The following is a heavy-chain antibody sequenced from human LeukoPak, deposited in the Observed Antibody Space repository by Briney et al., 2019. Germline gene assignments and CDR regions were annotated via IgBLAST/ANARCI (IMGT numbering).Heavy chain of an antibody. Sequence: GASVKVSCKASGYTFTSYAMNWVRQAPGQGLEWMGWINTNTGNPTYAQGFTGRFVFSLDTSVSTAYLQISSLKAEDTAVYYCARDGSRGHYFGSYYYYYMDVWGKGTTVTVSS. CDR2: INTNTGNP. J-gene: IGHJ6*03. V-gene: IGHV7-4-1*02. CDR1: GYTFTSYA. D-gene: IGHD3-10*01. CDR3: ARDGSRGHYFGSYYYYYMDV.